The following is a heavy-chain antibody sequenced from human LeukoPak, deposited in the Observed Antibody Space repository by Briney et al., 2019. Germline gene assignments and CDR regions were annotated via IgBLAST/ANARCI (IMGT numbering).Heavy chain of an antibody. D-gene: IGHD3-16*01. Sequence: SETLSLTCTVSGGSISGYYWSRIRQPPGKGLEWIAYINYSGSTNYNPSLKSRVTISVDTSKNQFSLKLSSVTAADTAVYYCARHPYRPTAYIDYWGQGTLVTVSS. J-gene: IGHJ4*02. CDR2: INYSGST. CDR1: GGSISGYY. CDR3: ARHPYRPTAYIDY. V-gene: IGHV4-59*08.